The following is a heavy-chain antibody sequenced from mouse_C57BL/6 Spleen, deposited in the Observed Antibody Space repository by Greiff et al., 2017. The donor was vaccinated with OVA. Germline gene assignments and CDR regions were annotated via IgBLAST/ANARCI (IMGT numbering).Heavy chain of an antibody. CDR3: ARRDDGSSWFAY. V-gene: IGHV1-69*01. Sequence: QVQLQQPGAELVMPGASVKLSCKASGYTFTSYWMHWVKQRPGQGLEWIGEIDPSDSYTNYNQKFKGKSTLTVDKSSSTAYMQLSSLTSEDSAVYYCARRDDGSSWFAYWGKGTLVTVSA. CDR2: IDPSDSYT. D-gene: IGHD1-1*01. CDR1: GYTFTSYW. J-gene: IGHJ3*01.